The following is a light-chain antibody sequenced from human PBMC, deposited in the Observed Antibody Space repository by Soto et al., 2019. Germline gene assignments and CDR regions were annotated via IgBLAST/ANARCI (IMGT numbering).Light chain of an antibody. CDR2: DAS. J-gene: IGKJ1*01. V-gene: IGKV1-33*01. CDR3: QQYENLPWT. CDR1: QAINNY. Sequence: DIQMTQSPSSLSASVGDRVTITCQASQAINNYLNWYQKKPGKAPKLLIYDASNLETGDPSRFSGSGSGTDFTFRISSLQPEDIATYYCQQYENLPWTFGQGTKVEVK.